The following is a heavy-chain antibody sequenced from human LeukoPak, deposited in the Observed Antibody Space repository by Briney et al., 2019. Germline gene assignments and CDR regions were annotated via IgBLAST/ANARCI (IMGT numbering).Heavy chain of an antibody. CDR2: IRLDGSNK. J-gene: IGHJ4*02. CDR1: GFTFSSYG. V-gene: IGHV3-30*02. CDR3: AKDPPRYYHDSSEME. Sequence: GGSLRLSCAASGFTFSSYGMHWVRQAPGKGLEWVGFIRLDGSNKLYADSVKGRFTISRDNSKNTLFLQMNSLRAEDTAVYHCAKDPPRYYHDSSEMEWGQGTLVTVSS. D-gene: IGHD3-22*01.